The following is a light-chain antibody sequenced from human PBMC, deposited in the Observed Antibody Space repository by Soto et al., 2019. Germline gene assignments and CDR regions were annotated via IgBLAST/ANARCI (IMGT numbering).Light chain of an antibody. Sequence: EIVLTQSPGTLSLSPGERATLSCRASQSVSSSYLAWYQQKPGQAPKVLIYRASSRATGIPDRFSGSGSGTDFTLTISRLEPEDFAVYYCQQYVSSPRTFGQGTKV. V-gene: IGKV3-20*01. CDR3: QQYVSSPRT. J-gene: IGKJ1*01. CDR1: QSVSSSY. CDR2: RAS.